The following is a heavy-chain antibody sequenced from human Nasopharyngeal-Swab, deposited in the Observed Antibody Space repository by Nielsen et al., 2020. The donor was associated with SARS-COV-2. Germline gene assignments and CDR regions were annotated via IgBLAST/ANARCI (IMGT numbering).Heavy chain of an antibody. CDR1: GGTFNSYT. J-gene: IGHJ5*02. CDR2: IIPILGIP. D-gene: IGHD5-24*01. CDR3: ASPVEMSTT. Sequence: SVKVSCKASGGTFNSYTVNWVRQAPGQGLEWMGRIIPILGIPNYAQKFQGRLTITADTSTTTAYMELSSLRSEDTAVYYCASPVEMSTTWGQGTLVTVSS. V-gene: IGHV1-69*02.